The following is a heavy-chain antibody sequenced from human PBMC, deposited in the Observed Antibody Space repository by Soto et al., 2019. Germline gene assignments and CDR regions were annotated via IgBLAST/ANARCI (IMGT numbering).Heavy chain of an antibody. V-gene: IGHV1-46*03. Sequence: QVQLVQSGAEVKKPGASVKVSCKASGYIFTSYYIHWVRQAPGQGLEWMGWINPFDGSRMFAQSFKGRVTMTRDTSTSTVYMEVSSLRSDDTAVYYCSRVDPGETSPFDHCGQGTLVTVSS. CDR2: INPFDGSR. D-gene: IGHD3-10*01. CDR1: GYIFTSYY. CDR3: SRVDPGETSPFDH. J-gene: IGHJ4*02.